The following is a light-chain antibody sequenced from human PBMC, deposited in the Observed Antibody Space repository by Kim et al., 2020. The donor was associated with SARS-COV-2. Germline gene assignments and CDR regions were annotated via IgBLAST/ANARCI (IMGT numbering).Light chain of an antibody. CDR2: DVS. CDR3: SSYTSTTSRV. V-gene: IGLV2-14*01. CDR1: SIDVGGYNY. Sequence: QSALTQPASVSGSPGQSITISCTGSSIDVGGYNYVSWYQQHPGKAPKLMIYDVSKRPSGVSDRFSGSKSGNTTSLTISGLQAEDEADYYCSSYTSTTSRVFGGGTKVTVL. J-gene: IGLJ2*01.